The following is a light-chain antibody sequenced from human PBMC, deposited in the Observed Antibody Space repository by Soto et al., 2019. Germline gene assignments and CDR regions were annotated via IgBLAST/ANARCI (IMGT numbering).Light chain of an antibody. V-gene: IGKV1-39*01. CDR2: AAS. CDR1: QSISTH. J-gene: IGKJ5*01. CDR3: QQSYTTPFT. Sequence: AAGDRVTITCRASQSISTHLNWYQQRPGKAPKVLIYAASSLRSGVPSRFSGSGSGTDFTLTVSDLQPEDFATYYCQQSYTTPFTFGQGTRLELK.